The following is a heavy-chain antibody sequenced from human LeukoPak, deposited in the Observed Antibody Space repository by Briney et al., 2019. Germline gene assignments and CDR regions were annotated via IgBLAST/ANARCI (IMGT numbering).Heavy chain of an antibody. Sequence: PGGSLRLSCAASGFTFSNAWMSWVRQAPGKGLEWVGRIISKTDGGTTDYAAPVKGRFTISRDDTKNMLYLQMNSLKTDDTAVYYCTTATGYYGLDVWGQGTTVTVSS. V-gene: IGHV3-15*01. CDR2: IISKTDGGTT. CDR1: GFTFSNAW. J-gene: IGHJ6*02. CDR3: TTATGYYGLDV.